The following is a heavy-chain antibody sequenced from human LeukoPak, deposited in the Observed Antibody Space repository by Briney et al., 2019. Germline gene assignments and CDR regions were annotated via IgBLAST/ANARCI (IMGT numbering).Heavy chain of an antibody. J-gene: IGHJ6*02. CDR3: AKVGGYAQRHYYYYYGMDV. CDR2: ISGSGGST. Sequence: AGGSLRLSCAASGFTFSSYAMSWVRQAPGKGLEWVSAISGSGGSTYYADSVKGRFTISRDNSKNTLCLQMNSLRAEDTAVYYCAKVGGYAQRHYYYYYGMDVWGQGTTVTVSS. D-gene: IGHD5-12*01. V-gene: IGHV3-23*01. CDR1: GFTFSSYA.